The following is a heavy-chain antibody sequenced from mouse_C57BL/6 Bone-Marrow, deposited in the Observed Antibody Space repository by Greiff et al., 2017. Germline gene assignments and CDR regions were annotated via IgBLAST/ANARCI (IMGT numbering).Heavy chain of an antibody. V-gene: IGHV1-55*01. D-gene: IGHD3-2*02. J-gene: IGHJ2*01. Sequence: QVQLQQPGAELVKPGASVKMSCKASGYTFTSYWITWVKQRPGQGLEWIGDIYPGSGSTNYNEKFKSKATLTVDTASSTAYMQLSSLTSEDSAVYYGARVQLRQPFFDYWGQGTTRTVSS. CDR2: IYPGSGST. CDR3: ARVQLRQPFFDY. CDR1: GYTFTSYW.